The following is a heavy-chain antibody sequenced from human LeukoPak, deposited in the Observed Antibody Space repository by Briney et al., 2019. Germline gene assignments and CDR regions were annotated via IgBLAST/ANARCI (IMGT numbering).Heavy chain of an antibody. CDR1: GGSISSYY. CDR2: IYYSGST. CDR3: ARESAAWFDP. J-gene: IGHJ5*02. Sequence: SETLSLTCTVSGGSISSYYWSWTRQPPGKGLEWIGYIYYSGSTNYNPSLKSRVTISVDTSKNQISLKLSSVTAADTAVYYCARESAAWFDPWGQGTLVTVSS. D-gene: IGHD6-25*01. V-gene: IGHV4-59*12.